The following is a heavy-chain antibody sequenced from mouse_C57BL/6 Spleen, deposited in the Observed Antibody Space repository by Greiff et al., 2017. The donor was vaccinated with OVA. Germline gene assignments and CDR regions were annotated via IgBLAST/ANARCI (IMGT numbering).Heavy chain of an antibody. Sequence: EVKLVESGPELVKPGASVKIPCKASGYTFTDYNMDWVKQSHGKSLEWIGDINPNNGGTIYNQKFKGKATLTVDKSSSTAYMELRSLTSEDTAVYYCARRWDYDGAYWGQGTLVTVSA. J-gene: IGHJ3*01. CDR2: INPNNGGT. V-gene: IGHV1-18*01. CDR3: ARRWDYDGAY. CDR1: GYTFTDYN. D-gene: IGHD2-4*01.